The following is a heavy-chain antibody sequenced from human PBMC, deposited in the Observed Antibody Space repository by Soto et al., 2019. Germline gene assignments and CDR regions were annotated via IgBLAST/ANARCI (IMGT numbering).Heavy chain of an antibody. CDR3: ARVWGGAFDT. CDR1: SGSIDNVYW. V-gene: IGHV4-4*02. J-gene: IGHJ3*02. CDR2: TSHGGVT. D-gene: IGHD3-10*01. Sequence: SETLSLTCAVSSGSIDNVYWWSWVRQSPGKGLEWIGETSHGGVTNYNPSLESRVTISVDTSKNQFSLKLSSVTAADTAVYYCARVWGGAFDTWGQGTMVTVSS.